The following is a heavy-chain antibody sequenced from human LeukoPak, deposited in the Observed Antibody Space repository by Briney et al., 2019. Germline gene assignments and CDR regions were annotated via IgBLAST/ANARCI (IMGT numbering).Heavy chain of an antibody. J-gene: IGHJ4*02. CDR2: MNPNSGNT. D-gene: IGHD2-8*01. V-gene: IGHV1-8*01. CDR1: GYTFTSYD. CDR3: ARLGYCTNGVCYYFDY. Sequence: ASVKVSCKASGYTFTSYDINWVRQATGQGLGWMGWMNPNSGNTGYAQKFQGRVTMTRNTSISTAYMELSSLRSEDTAVYYCARLGYCTNGVCYYFDYWGQGTLVTVSS.